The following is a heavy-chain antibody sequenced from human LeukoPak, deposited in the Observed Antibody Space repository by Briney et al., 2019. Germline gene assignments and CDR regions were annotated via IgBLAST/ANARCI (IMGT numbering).Heavy chain of an antibody. CDR2: MNPNSGNT. CDR3: ARSDYDDAFDI. J-gene: IGHJ3*02. CDR1: GYTFTSYD. Sequence: ASVKVSCKASGYTFTSYDINWVRQATGQGLEWMGWMNPNSGNTGYAHKFQGRVTMTRNTSISTAYMELSSLRSEDTAVYYCARSDYDDAFDIWGQGTMVTVSS. D-gene: IGHD3-22*01. V-gene: IGHV1-8*01.